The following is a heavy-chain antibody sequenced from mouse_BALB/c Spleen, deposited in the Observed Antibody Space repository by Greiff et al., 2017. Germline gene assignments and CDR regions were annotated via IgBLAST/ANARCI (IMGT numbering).Heavy chain of an antibody. CDR2: ISIYYDNT. V-gene: IGHV1-67*01. CDR3: ARSGDYYGSSSYYFDY. J-gene: IGHJ2*01. D-gene: IGHD1-1*01. CDR1: GYTFTDYA. Sequence: QVQLKESGPELVRPGESVKISCKGSGYTFTDYAMHWVKQSHAKSLEWIGVISIYYDNTNYNQKFKGKATMTVDKSSSTAYMELARLTSEDSAIYYCARSGDYYGSSSYYFDYWGQGTTLTVSS.